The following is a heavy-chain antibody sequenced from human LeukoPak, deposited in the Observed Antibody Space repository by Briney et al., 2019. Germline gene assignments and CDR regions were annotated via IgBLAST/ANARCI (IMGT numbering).Heavy chain of an antibody. J-gene: IGHJ4*02. Sequence: ASVKVSCKASGYTFTSYDINWVRQATGQGLEWMGWMNPNSGNTGYAQKFQGRVTMTRNTSISTAYMELSSLRSEDTAVYYCARGGRVTSYYYDSSGYIPFDYWGQGTLVTVSS. D-gene: IGHD3-22*01. V-gene: IGHV1-8*01. CDR3: ARGGRVTSYYYDSSGYIPFDY. CDR1: GYTFTSYD. CDR2: MNPNSGNT.